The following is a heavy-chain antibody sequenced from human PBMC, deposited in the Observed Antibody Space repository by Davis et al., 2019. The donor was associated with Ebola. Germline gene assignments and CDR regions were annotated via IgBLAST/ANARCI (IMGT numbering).Heavy chain of an antibody. CDR1: GFTFNTYS. D-gene: IGHD2-2*01. J-gene: IGHJ6*02. V-gene: IGHV3-48*02. CDR3: ARDPDGYCSSSRCSLYYGMDV. Sequence: GGSLRLSCAASGFTFNTYSMNWVRQAPGKGLEWVAYITPNSGSIYYADSVEGRFTISRDNAKNSLHLEMISLRDEDTAVYYCARDPDGYCSSSRCSLYYGMDVWGQGTTVTVSS. CDR2: ITPNSGSI.